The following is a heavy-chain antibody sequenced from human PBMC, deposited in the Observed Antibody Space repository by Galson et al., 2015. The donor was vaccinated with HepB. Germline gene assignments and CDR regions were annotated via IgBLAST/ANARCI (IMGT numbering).Heavy chain of an antibody. CDR2: ISWNSGSI. V-gene: IGHV3-9*01. J-gene: IGHJ4*02. CDR1: GFTFDDYA. D-gene: IGHD3-10*01. CDR3: AKDMRYYYGSVDY. Sequence: SLRLSCAASGFTFDDYAMHWVRQAPGKGLEWVSGISWNSGSIGYADSVKGRFTISRDNAKNSLYLQMNSLRAEDTALYYCAKDMRYYYGSVDYWGQGTLVTVSS.